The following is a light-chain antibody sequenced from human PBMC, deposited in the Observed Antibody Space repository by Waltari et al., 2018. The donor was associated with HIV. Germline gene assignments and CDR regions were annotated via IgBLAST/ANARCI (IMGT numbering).Light chain of an antibody. CDR1: NIESKS. CDR2: DDH. Sequence: SYVLIQPPSVSVAPGQTATITCGGNNIESKSVTEYQQKPGQAPGLVVSDDHDRPSGIPERVSGSNSGNTATLTISRVEAGDEADYYCQVWDSSRGLSFVFGSGTKVTVL. CDR3: QVWDSSRGLSFV. J-gene: IGLJ1*01. V-gene: IGLV3-21*02.